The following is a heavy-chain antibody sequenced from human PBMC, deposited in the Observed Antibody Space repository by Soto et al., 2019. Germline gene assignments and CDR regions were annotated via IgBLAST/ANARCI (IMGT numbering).Heavy chain of an antibody. CDR2: IYSGGST. Sequence: EVQLVESGGGLVQPGGSLRLSCAASGFTVSSNYMSWVRQAPGKGLEWVSVIYSGGSTYYADSVKGRFTISRHNSKHTLYLQMNSRRAEDTAVYYCARGLRWRSYWYFDLWGRGTLVTVSS. CDR3: ARGLRWRSYWYFDL. D-gene: IGHD2-8*02. V-gene: IGHV3-53*04. J-gene: IGHJ2*01. CDR1: GFTVSSNY.